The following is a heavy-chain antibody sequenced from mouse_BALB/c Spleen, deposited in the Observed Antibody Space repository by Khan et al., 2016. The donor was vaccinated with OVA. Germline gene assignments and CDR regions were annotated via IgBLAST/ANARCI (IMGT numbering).Heavy chain of an antibody. CDR3: ARGGYGGFAY. CDR2: IFPGSVST. Sequence: QVRLQQSGGDLMKPGASVKISCKATGYTFSSYWIEWVKQRPGHGLEWIGQIFPGSVSTTYNEKFKGKATFTADTSSNTAYMQLSSLTSEDSAGYYCARGGYGGFAYWGRGTLVTVSA. V-gene: IGHV1-9*01. D-gene: IGHD2-2*01. CDR1: GYTFSSYW. J-gene: IGHJ3*01.